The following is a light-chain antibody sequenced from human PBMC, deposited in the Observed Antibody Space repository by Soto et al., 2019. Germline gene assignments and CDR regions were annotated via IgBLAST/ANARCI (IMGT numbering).Light chain of an antibody. J-gene: IGKJ4*01. CDR1: QSVSST. V-gene: IGKV3-15*01. CDR2: GTS. Sequence: IVLTQSPGTLSLSPGESATLSCRASQSVSSTSLAWYHQKPGQAPRLLIYGTSTRATGIPARFSGSGSGTEFTLTISSLQSEDFAVYYCQQYNNWPAAFGGGTKVDIK. CDR3: QQYNNWPAA.